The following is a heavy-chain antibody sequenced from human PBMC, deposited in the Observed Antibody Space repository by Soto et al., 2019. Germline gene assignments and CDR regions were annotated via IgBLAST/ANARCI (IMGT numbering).Heavy chain of an antibody. D-gene: IGHD4-17*01. CDR1: GFSLNTSGVG. CDR2: IYWNDDK. J-gene: IGHJ6*02. CDR3: AHILPNYGDYVSYGLDV. V-gene: IGHV2-5*01. Sequence: SGPTLVKPTQTLTLTCSFSGFSLNTSGVGVGWIRQPPGKALEWLALIYWNDDKRYSPSLKSRLTITKDTSKNQLVLTMTNMDPVDTATYYCAHILPNYGDYVSYGLDVWGQGTTVTVSS.